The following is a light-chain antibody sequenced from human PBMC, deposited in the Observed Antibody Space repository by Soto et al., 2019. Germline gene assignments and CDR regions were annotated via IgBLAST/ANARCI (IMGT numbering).Light chain of an antibody. V-gene: IGLV1-40*01. J-gene: IGLJ1*01. Sequence: LAQPPAQSGAPWQRVALSCAGSSADTGASYDVHWYQQIPFTAPKSVIYGSGNRPSWVPDRFSGSKSGTSASLAIAGLQAEDEADYYCKSYASSLSGYVFGAGTKVTVL. CDR3: KSYASSLSGYV. CDR2: GSG. CDR1: SADTGASYD.